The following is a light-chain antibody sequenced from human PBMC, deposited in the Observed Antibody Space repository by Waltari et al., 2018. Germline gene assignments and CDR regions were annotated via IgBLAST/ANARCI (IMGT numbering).Light chain of an antibody. Sequence: SYVLTQAPSVSVAPGETARITCGGNNIADKNVHWYQQKPGQAPVLVIFYDSDRPSGVAERFSGTSSGNTATLTISRAEAGDEADYYCQVWDTSIDLSVFGTGTKVTVL. V-gene: IGLV3-21*04. CDR2: YDS. CDR3: QVWDTSIDLSV. J-gene: IGLJ1*01. CDR1: NIADKN.